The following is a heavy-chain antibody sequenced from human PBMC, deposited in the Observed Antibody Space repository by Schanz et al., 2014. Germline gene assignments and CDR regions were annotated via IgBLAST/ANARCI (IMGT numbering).Heavy chain of an antibody. Sequence: EVQLVESGGGLVQPGGSLRLSCAASGFTFSSYWMHWVRQVPGKGLVWVSTIGTSGGTNYAESVKGRFTISRDNSKNTLYLQMNSLRAEDTAIYYCAKDAPYPFDLWGRGTLITVSS. V-gene: IGHV3-23*04. CDR1: GFTFSSYW. CDR3: AKDAPYPFDL. J-gene: IGHJ2*01. CDR2: IGTSGGT.